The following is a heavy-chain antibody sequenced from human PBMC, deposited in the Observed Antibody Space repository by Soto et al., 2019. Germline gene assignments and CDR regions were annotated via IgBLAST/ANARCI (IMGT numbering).Heavy chain of an antibody. D-gene: IGHD4-17*01. V-gene: IGHV3-7*01. Sequence: EVQLVESGGGLVQPGGSLRLSCAASGFTLSSYWMNWVRLAPGKGLEWVANIKQDGSQKNYVDAVKGRFTISRDNAKNSLYLQMSSLRAEDTAVYYCMTSVTTHDYWGQGTLFTVSS. CDR3: MTSVTTHDY. CDR2: IKQDGSQK. J-gene: IGHJ4*02. CDR1: GFTLSSYW.